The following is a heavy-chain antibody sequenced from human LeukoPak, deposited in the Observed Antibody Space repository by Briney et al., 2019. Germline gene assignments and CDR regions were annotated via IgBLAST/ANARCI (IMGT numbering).Heavy chain of an antibody. CDR1: GYSFTRYW. V-gene: IGHV5-51*01. CDR2: IYPGDSDT. J-gene: IGHJ4*02. D-gene: IGHD3-10*01. Sequence: GESLKISCQGSGYSFTRYWIGWVRQLPGKGLERMGIIYPGDSDTKYSPSFEGQVTISVDKSISTAYLQWSSLKASDTAMYYCAREPDYGSGTYSPFDYWGQGTLVTVSS. CDR3: AREPDYGSGTYSPFDY.